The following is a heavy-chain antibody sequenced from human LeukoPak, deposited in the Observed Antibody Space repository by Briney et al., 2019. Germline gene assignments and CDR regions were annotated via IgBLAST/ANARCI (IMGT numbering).Heavy chain of an antibody. V-gene: IGHV4-34*01. D-gene: IGHD6-19*01. CDR2: INHSGST. CDR1: GGSFSGYY. J-gene: IGHJ1*01. CDR3: ARGHSGWFAEYFQH. Sequence: SVTLSLTCAVYGGSFSGYYWSRIRQPPGKGLEWIGEINHSGSTNYNPSLKSRVTISVDTSKNQFSLKLSFVTAADTAVYYCARGHSGWFAEYFQHWGQGTLVTVSS.